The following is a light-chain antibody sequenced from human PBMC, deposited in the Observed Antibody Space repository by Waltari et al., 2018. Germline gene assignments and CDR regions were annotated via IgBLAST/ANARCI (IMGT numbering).Light chain of an antibody. Sequence: DIHLTQSPSFLSASVGDRVTITCRASQGIRSWLAWYQQKPGEAPKLLIYDASTLQTGVPSRCSGSGSGAEFTLTISSLQPEDFATYYCQQLNGYPRTFGLGTKVQIK. J-gene: IGKJ1*01. CDR1: QGIRSW. CDR2: DAS. V-gene: IGKV1-9*01. CDR3: QQLNGYPRT.